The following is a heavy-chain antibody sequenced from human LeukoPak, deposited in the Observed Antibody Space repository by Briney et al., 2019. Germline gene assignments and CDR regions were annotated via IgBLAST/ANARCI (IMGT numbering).Heavy chain of an antibody. V-gene: IGHV3-11*01. Sequence: GGSLRLSCAASGFMFNDYYMSWIRQAPGKGLEWVSYISGSGSIIYYADSVKGRFTISRDNAKNSLNLQMNSLRAEDTAVYYCAREPYYYDSSGYSVDYWGQGTLVTVSS. D-gene: IGHD3-22*01. CDR1: GFMFNDYY. J-gene: IGHJ4*02. CDR3: AREPYYYDSSGYSVDY. CDR2: ISGSGSII.